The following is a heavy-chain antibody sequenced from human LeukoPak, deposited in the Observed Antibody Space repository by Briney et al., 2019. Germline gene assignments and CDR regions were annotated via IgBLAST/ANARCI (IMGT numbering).Heavy chain of an antibody. J-gene: IGHJ4*02. CDR2: INSDGSST. CDR1: GFTFSSHW. Sequence: GGSLRLSCAASGFTFSSHWMHWVRQAPGRGLVWVSRINSDGSSTTYADSVKGRFTISRDNAKNTLYLQMNSLRVEDTAVYYCAREWSGFGELPDYWGQGTLVTVSS. CDR3: AREWSGFGELPDY. D-gene: IGHD3-10*01. V-gene: IGHV3-74*01.